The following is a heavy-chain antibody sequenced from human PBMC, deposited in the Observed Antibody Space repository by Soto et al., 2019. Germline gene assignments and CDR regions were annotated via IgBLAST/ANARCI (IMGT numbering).Heavy chain of an antibody. CDR2: INHSGST. J-gene: IGHJ4*02. Sequence: SETLSLTCAVYGGSFSGYYWSWIRQPPGKGLEWIGEINHSGSTNYNPSLKSRVTTSVDTSKNQFSLKLSSVTAADTAVYYCARVTGSDSSGYYYTPFDYWGQGTLVTVSS. V-gene: IGHV4-34*01. CDR1: GGSFSGYY. CDR3: ARVTGSDSSGYYYTPFDY. D-gene: IGHD3-22*01.